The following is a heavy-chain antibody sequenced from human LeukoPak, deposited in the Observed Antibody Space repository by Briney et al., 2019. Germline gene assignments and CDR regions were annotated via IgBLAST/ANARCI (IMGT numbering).Heavy chain of an antibody. J-gene: IGHJ3*02. D-gene: IGHD5-24*01. Sequence: GGSLRLSCAASGFTFSSYGMHWVRQAPGKGLEWVAVIWYDGSNKYYADSVKGRFTISRDNSKNTLYLQMNSLRAEDTAVYYCARDLDDGYNNADAFDIWGQGTMVTASS. CDR2: IWYDGSNK. V-gene: IGHV3-33*08. CDR3: ARDLDDGYNNADAFDI. CDR1: GFTFSSYG.